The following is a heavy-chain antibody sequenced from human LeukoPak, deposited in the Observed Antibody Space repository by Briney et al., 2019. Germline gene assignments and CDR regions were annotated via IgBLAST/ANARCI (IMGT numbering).Heavy chain of an antibody. D-gene: IGHD2-2*01. CDR2: ISSSSTYI. CDR3: ARDWGRAGYCSSTSCPDAFDF. Sequence: ETLSLTCAASGFTFRSYSMNWVRQAPGKGLQWVSSISSSSTYIYYADSLKGRFTISRDNAKNSLYLQMNSLRAEDTAVYYCARDWGRAGYCSSTSCPDAFDFWGQGTMVTVSS. V-gene: IGHV3-21*01. CDR1: GFTFRSYS. J-gene: IGHJ3*01.